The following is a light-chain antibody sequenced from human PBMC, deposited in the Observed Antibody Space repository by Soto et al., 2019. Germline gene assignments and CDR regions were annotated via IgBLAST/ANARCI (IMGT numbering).Light chain of an antibody. V-gene: IGLV2-23*01. CDR2: EGS. J-gene: IGLJ1*01. CDR3: CSYAYSTTYV. CDR1: SSDVGNYNL. Sequence: QSALTQPASVSGSPGQSITISCTGTSSDVGNYNLVSWYQQHPGKAPKLMIYEGSKRPSGVSGRFSGSKSGNTASLTISGLQAEDEADYYCCSYAYSTTYVFGPGTKLTVL.